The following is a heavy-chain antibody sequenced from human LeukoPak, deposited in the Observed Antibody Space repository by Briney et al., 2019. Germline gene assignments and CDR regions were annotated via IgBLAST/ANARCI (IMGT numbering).Heavy chain of an antibody. J-gene: IGHJ3*02. Sequence: SVKVSXKASGGTFSSYAISWVRQAPGQGLEWMGGIIPIFGTANYAQKFQGRVTITADESTSTAFMELSSLRSEDTAVYYCATTSGSSPSGAFDIWGQGTMVTVSS. CDR2: IIPIFGTA. CDR3: ATTSGSSPSGAFDI. CDR1: GGTFSSYA. D-gene: IGHD1-26*01. V-gene: IGHV1-69*13.